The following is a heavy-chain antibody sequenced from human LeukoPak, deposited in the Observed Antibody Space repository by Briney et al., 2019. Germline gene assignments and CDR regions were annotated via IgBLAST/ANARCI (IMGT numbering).Heavy chain of an antibody. Sequence: GGSLRLSCSASGFSFSDCGMTWVRQAPGKGLEWVANIKQDGSRIHYVDSVKGRFTISRDNAKNSVYLQMNSLRAEDTAVYYWARDPPPDDTSGYLDYWGQGALVTVSS. D-gene: IGHD3-22*01. V-gene: IGHV3-7*04. CDR3: ARDPPPDDTSGYLDY. CDR1: GFSFSDCG. CDR2: IKQDGSRI. J-gene: IGHJ4*02.